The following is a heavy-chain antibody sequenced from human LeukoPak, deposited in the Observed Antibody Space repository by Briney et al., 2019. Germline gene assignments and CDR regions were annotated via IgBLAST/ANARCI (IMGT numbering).Heavy chain of an antibody. D-gene: IGHD2-21*02. V-gene: IGHV5-51*01. CDR2: IYPGDSDT. CDR1: ACSFTSNW. CDR3: ARRGNCGGDCSTVDY. J-gene: IGHJ4*02. Sequence: GASLQISCKDSACSFTSNWIGWWRQMPGKGREGMGIIYPGDSDTRYSPSFQGQVTISADKSISTAYLLWSSLKSSDTAMYYCARRGNCGGDCSTVDYWGQGTLVTVSS.